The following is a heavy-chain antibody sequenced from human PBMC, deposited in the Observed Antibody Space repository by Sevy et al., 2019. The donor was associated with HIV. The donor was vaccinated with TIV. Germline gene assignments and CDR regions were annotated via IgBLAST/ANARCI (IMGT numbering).Heavy chain of an antibody. CDR2: FDPEDGET. J-gene: IGHJ4*02. CDR1: GSTLSKLS. CDR3: AAAREYYEDTSGYLDY. Sequence: ASVKVSCKVSGSTLSKLSMHWVRQAPGKGLEWMGRFDPEDGETIYSQKFQGRVTMTEDTSTETAYMELSSLRSEDTAVYHCAAAREYYEDTSGYLDYWGQGTLVTVSS. D-gene: IGHD3-22*01. V-gene: IGHV1-24*01.